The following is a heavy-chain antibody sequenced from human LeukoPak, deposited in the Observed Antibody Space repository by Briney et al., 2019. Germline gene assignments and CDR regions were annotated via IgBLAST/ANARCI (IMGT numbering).Heavy chain of an antibody. D-gene: IGHD6-19*01. V-gene: IGHV4-30-4*08. CDR2: IYYSGST. CDR3: ATLDSSGWYVY. J-gene: IGHJ4*02. Sequence: PSQTLSLTCTVSGGSISSGDYYWSWIRQPPGKGLEWIGYIYYSGSTYYNPSLKSRVTISVGTSKNQFSLKLSSVTAADTAVYYCATLDSSGWYVYWGQGTLVTVSS. CDR1: GGSISSGDYY.